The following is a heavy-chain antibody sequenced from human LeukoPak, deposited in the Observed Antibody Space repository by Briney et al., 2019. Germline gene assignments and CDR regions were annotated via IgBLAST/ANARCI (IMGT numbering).Heavy chain of an antibody. CDR2: VYYSGST. CDR3: GSGHWMINWFDP. V-gene: IGHV4-39*01. J-gene: IGHJ5*02. CDR1: GGSISNSRYY. D-gene: IGHD3-22*01. Sequence: PSETLSLTCSVSGGSISNSRYYWGWIRQTPGKGLEWIGSVYYSGSTEYNPSLKRRVTISVDTSKNQFSLKVNSVTAADTATYYDGSGHWMINWFDPWGQGILVTVSA.